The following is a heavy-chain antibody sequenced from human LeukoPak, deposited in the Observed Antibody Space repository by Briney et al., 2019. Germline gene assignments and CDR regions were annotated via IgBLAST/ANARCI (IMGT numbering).Heavy chain of an antibody. CDR3: ARGPYDFWSGYCCFDY. CDR2: INHSGST. Sequence: PSETLSLTCAVYGGSFSGYYWSWIRQPPGKGLEWIGEINHSGSTNYNPSLKSRVTISVDTSKNQFSLKLSSVTAADTAVYYCARGPYDFWSGYCCFDYWGQGTLVIVSS. CDR1: GGSFSGYY. J-gene: IGHJ4*02. D-gene: IGHD3-3*01. V-gene: IGHV4-34*01.